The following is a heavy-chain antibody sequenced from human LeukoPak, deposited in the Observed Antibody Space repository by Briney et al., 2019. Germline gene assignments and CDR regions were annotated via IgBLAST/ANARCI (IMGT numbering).Heavy chain of an antibody. CDR2: IYYSGST. J-gene: IGHJ3*02. CDR3: ARDPTRPRIAAAADDDAFDI. Sequence: SETLSLTCAVSGGSISSSNWWSWVRQPPGKGLERIGYIYYSGSTYYNPSLKSRVTISVDTSKNQFSLKLSSVTAADTAVYYCARDPTRPRIAAAADDDAFDIWGQGTMVTVSS. V-gene: IGHV4-30-4*01. CDR1: GGSISSSNW. D-gene: IGHD6-13*01.